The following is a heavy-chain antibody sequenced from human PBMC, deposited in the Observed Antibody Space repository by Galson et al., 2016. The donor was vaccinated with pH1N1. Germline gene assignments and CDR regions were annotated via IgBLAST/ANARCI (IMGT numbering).Heavy chain of an antibody. CDR1: GYRFRDYY. V-gene: IGHV1-2*06. D-gene: IGHD6-13*01. CDR2: VDPKTGGT. CDR3: ARVEGRAAAGTTD. Sequence: SVKVSCKASGYRFRDYYVHWVRQAPEHGLEWIGRVDPKTGGTKYGQKFQGRVTMTSDTSIITGYMELTRLKSDDTALYYCARVEGRAAAGTTDWGQGTLVTVSS. J-gene: IGHJ4*01.